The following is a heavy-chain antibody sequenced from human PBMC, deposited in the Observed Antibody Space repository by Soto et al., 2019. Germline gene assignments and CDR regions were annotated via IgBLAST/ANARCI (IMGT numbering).Heavy chain of an antibody. CDR1: GFTFSSYA. Sequence: GGSLRLSCAASGFTFSSYAMHWVRQAPGKGLEWVAVISYDGSNKYYADSVKGRFTISRDNSKNTLYLQMNSLRAEDTAVYYYARSHGYSYGNGVYYGMDVWGQGTTVTVSS. V-gene: IGHV3-30-3*01. D-gene: IGHD5-18*01. CDR2: ISYDGSNK. J-gene: IGHJ6*02. CDR3: ARSHGYSYGNGVYYGMDV.